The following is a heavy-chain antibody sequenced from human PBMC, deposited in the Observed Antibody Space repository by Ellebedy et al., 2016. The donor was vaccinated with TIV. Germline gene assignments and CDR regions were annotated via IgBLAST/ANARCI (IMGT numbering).Heavy chain of an antibody. V-gene: IGHV3-23*01. CDR3: ATLTPHYFGTYFGH. CDR1: GFTFSNFA. CDR2: ISGSGITI. J-gene: IGHJ4*02. Sequence: GESLKISCATSGFTFSNFAMGWVRQTPGKGLEWVSRISGSGITISYADSVNGRFTISRDNSKNTLYLQMTSLSAEDTALYYCATLTPHYFGTYFGHWGQGVLVTVSS. D-gene: IGHD3/OR15-3a*01.